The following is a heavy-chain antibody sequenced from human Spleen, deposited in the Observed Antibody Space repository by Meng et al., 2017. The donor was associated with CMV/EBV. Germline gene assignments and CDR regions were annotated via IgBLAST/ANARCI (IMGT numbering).Heavy chain of an antibody. D-gene: IGHD2-8*01. CDR2: IYYSGST. CDR3: ARDFKRGLYCTNGVCHIGYYGMDV. V-gene: IGHV4-59*01. CDR1: GGSISSYY. Sequence: GSLRLSCTVSGGSISSYYWSWIRQPPGKGLEWIGYIYYSGSTNYNPSLKSRVTISVDTSKNQFSLKLSSVTAADTAVYYCARDFKRGLYCTNGVCHIGYYGMDVWGQGTTVTVSS. J-gene: IGHJ6*02.